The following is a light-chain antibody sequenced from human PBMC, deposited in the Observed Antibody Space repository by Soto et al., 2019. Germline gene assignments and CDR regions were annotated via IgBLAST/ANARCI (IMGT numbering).Light chain of an antibody. V-gene: IGLV1-44*01. J-gene: IGLJ2*01. Sequence: QSVLTQPPSASGTPGQRVTISCSGSSSNIGSNTVNWYQQLPGTAPKLLIYSNNQRPSGVPDRFSGSKSGTSASVSISGLQSEDEADYYCSAWAYSINGGVFGGGTKLTVL. CDR1: SSNIGSNT. CDR3: SAWAYSINGGV. CDR2: SNN.